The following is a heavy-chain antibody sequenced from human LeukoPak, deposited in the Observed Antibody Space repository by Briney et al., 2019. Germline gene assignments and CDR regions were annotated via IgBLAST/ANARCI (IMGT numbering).Heavy chain of an antibody. CDR3: ARHMVRGFLFDY. J-gene: IGHJ3*01. D-gene: IGHD3-10*01. CDR2: ISAYNGNT. V-gene: IGHV1-18*01. Sequence: ASLKVSCKASGYTFTSYGINWVRQAPGQGLEWMGWISAYNGNTIYAQKLQGRVAMTTDTSTRTVYMELRSLRSDDTAVYYCARHMVRGFLFDYWGQGTMVTVSS. CDR1: GYTFTSYG.